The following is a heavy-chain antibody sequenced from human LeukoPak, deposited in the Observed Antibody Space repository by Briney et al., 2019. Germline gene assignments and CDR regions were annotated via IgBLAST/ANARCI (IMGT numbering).Heavy chain of an antibody. CDR2: IWYDGTNK. Sequence: GGSLRLSCAASGFTFSSCGMHWVRQAPGRGLEWVAVIWYDGTNKYYADSVKGRFTISRDNSKNTLYLQMNSLRAEDTAVYYCARGRDGYNWIDYWGQGTLVTVSS. V-gene: IGHV3-33*01. CDR1: GFTFSSCG. J-gene: IGHJ4*02. CDR3: ARGRDGYNWIDY. D-gene: IGHD5-24*01.